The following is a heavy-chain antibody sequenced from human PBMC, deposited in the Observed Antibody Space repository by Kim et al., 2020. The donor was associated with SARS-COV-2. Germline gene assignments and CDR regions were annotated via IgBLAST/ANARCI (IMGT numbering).Heavy chain of an antibody. J-gene: IGHJ4*02. CDR3: SPSMIVSY. D-gene: IGHD3-22*01. Sequence: GGSLRLSCAASGFTFSSYGMHWVRQAPGKGLEWVAVISYDGSNKYYADSVKGRFTISRDNSKNTLYLQMNSLRAEDTAVYYCSPSMIVSYWGQGTLVTVSS. CDR1: GFTFSSYG. CDR2: ISYDGSNK. V-gene: IGHV3-30*03.